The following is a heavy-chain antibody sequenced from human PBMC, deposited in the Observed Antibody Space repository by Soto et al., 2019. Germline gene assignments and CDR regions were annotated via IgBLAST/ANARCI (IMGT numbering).Heavy chain of an antibody. D-gene: IGHD1-1*01. CDR1: GYILTSYD. CDR3: AIVYKPGADYYYGMDV. CDR2: MNPNSGNT. J-gene: IGHJ6*02. Sequence: KVYCQPSGYILTSYDRIRVRQATGQGLEWMGWMNPNSGNTGYAQKFQGRVTMTRNTSISTAYMELSSLRSEDTAVYYCAIVYKPGADYYYGMDVWGQGTTVTVSS. V-gene: IGHV1-8*01.